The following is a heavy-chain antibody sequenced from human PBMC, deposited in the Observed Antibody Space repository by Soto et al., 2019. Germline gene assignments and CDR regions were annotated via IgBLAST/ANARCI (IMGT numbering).Heavy chain of an antibody. Sequence: QVQLVESGGGVVQPGRPLRLSCAASGFTFSSYRMHWLRQAPGKGLEWVAVIINDGSTKYDADSVNGRFTISRDNSKSTLNLQMNSLRADDTAEYYCAKDRRGVVVRGYFDYWGQGTLVTVSS. D-gene: IGHD3-10*01. J-gene: IGHJ4*02. CDR1: GFTFSSYR. CDR3: AKDRRGVVVRGYFDY. CDR2: IINDGSTK. V-gene: IGHV3-30*18.